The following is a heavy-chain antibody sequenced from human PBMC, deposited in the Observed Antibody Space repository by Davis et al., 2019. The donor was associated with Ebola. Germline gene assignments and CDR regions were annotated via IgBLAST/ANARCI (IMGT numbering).Heavy chain of an antibody. V-gene: IGHV4-59*12. CDR1: GYSIRDYY. CDR2: IYHSGIT. J-gene: IGHJ2*01. D-gene: IGHD3-16*01. CDR3: VRPGGPLKWYFDL. Sequence: MPSETLSLTCTAPGYSIRDYYWSWILQTPGKRLEWIGYIYHSGITRYNPSLKSRATISLDTSKNQFSLKLNSVTAADTAVYYCVRPGGPLKWYFDLWGRGTLVTVSS.